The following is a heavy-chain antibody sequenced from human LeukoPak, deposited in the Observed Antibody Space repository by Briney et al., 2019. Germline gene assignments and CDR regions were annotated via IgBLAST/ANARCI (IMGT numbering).Heavy chain of an antibody. D-gene: IGHD6-6*01. CDR2: INSDGSST. J-gene: IGHJ5*02. CDR3: ARTGIAARPTVWFDP. V-gene: IGHV3-74*01. CDR1: GFTFSSYW. Sequence: PGGSLRLSCAASGFTFSSYWMHWVRQVPGKGLVWVSRINSDGSSTSYADSVKGRFTISRDNAKNTLYLQMNSLRAEDTALYYCARTGIAARPTVWFDPWGQGTLVTVSS.